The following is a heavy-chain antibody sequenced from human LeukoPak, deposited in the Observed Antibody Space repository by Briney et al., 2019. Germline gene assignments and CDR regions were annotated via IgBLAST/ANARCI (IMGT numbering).Heavy chain of an antibody. CDR3: ARVDLRAAYFDY. D-gene: IGHD2-15*01. Sequence: SETLSLTCAVSGGSISSYYWSWIRQPAGKGLEWIGRIYTSGSTGYNPSLKSRDTMSVDTSKNQFSLKLSAVTAADTAVYYCARVDLRAAYFDYWGQGTLVTV. CDR2: IYTSGST. J-gene: IGHJ4*02. V-gene: IGHV4-4*07. CDR1: GGSISSYY.